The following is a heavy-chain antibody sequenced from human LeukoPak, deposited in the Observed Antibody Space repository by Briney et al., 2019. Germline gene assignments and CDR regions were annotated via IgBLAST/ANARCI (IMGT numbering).Heavy chain of an antibody. V-gene: IGHV3-23*01. J-gene: IGHJ4*02. CDR2: ISGSGGST. CDR3: ARDDGGSPGG. Sequence: GGSLRLSCAASGFTFGSYAMSWVRQAPGKGLEWVSAISGSGGSTYYADSVKGRFTISRDNSKNTLYLQMGSLRADDMAVYYCARDDGGSPGGWGQGTLVTVSS. D-gene: IGHD1-26*01. CDR1: GFTFGSYA.